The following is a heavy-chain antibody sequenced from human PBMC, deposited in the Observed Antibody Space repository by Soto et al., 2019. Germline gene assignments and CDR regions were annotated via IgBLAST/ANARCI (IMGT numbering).Heavy chain of an antibody. V-gene: IGHV4-31*03. CDR3: ARATGDIVVVPAAMGQGEDIVVVVAAKAFDY. Sequence: PSETLSLTCTVSGGSISSGGYYWSWIRQHPGKGLEWIGYIYYSGSTYYNPSLKSRVTISVDTSKNQFSLKLSSVTAADTAVYYCARATGDIVVVPAAMGQGEDIVVVVAAKAFDYWGQGTLVTVSS. D-gene: IGHD2-15*01. CDR1: GGSISSGGYY. J-gene: IGHJ4*02. CDR2: IYYSGST.